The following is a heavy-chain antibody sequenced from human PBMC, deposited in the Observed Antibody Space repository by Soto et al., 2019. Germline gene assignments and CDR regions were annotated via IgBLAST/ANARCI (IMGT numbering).Heavy chain of an antibody. V-gene: IGHV1-3*01. CDR3: ARSVVVPAAPDY. CDR1: GYTYTSYA. CDR2: INAGNGNT. D-gene: IGHD2-2*01. Sequence: ASVKVSCKTSGYTYTSYAMHWVRQAPGQRLEWMGWINAGNGNTKYSQKFQGRVTITRDTSASTAYMELSSLRSEDTAVYYCARSVVVPAAPDYWGQGTLVTVSS. J-gene: IGHJ4*02.